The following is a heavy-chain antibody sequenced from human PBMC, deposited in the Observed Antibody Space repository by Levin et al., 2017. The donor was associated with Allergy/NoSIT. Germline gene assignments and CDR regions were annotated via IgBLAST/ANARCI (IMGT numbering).Heavy chain of an antibody. D-gene: IGHD6-13*01. CDR2: IYSGGRT. CDR1: GFSVSSNY. J-gene: IGHJ4*02. V-gene: IGHV3-66*01. Sequence: GGSLRLSCEASGFSVSSNYMSWVRQGPAKGLEWVSGIYSGGRTYYADSVKGRFTIFRDNSKNTLYLQMNSLRAEDTAVYYCATEGMSSSSENDCWGQGTLVTVSS. CDR3: ATEGMSSSSENDC.